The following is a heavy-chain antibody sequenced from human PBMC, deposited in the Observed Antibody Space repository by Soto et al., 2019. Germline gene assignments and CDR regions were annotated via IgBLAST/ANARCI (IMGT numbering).Heavy chain of an antibody. D-gene: IGHD2-15*01. V-gene: IGHV4-30-2*01. CDR3: ARGDVVVVAAIDY. CDR1: GGSISSGGYS. J-gene: IGHJ4*02. CDR2: IYHSGST. Sequence: SETLSLTCAVSGGSISSGGYSWSWIRQPPGKGLEWIGYIYHSGSTYYNPSLKSRVTISVDRSKNQFSLKLSSVTAADTAVYYCARGDVVVVAAIDYWGLGTLVTVSS.